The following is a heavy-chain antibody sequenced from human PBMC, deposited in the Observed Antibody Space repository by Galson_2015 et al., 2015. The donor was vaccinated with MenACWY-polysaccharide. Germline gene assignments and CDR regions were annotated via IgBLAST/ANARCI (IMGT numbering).Heavy chain of an antibody. CDR1: GFTFSGYW. CDR2: IKQDGSEN. J-gene: IGHJ5*02. CDR3: ARGQKTLGP. V-gene: IGHV3-7*04. Sequence: SLRLSCAASGFTFSGYWMSWVRQAPGKGLEWVANIKQDGSENYYVDSVKGRITFSRDNAKNSLYLQMNSLRAEDTAVYYCARGQKTLGPWGQGALVTVSS.